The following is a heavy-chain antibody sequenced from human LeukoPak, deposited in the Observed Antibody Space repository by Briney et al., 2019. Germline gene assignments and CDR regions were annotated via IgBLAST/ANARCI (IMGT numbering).Heavy chain of an antibody. D-gene: IGHD3-22*01. V-gene: IGHV3-21*01. CDR1: EFVFSSHA. CDR3: ARVFWETVNTGYYSDF. J-gene: IGHJ4*02. CDR2: ITSSSSDI. Sequence: GVSLRLSCVASEFVFSSHAMIWVRQAPGKGLEWISSITSSSSDIFYADSVRGRFTISRDNANNALHLQMNSLRAEDTAVYYRARVFWETVNTGYYSDFWGQGTLVTVSS.